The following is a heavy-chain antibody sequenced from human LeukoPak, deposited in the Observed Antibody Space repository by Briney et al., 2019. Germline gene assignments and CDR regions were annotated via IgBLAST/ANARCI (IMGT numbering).Heavy chain of an antibody. J-gene: IGHJ4*02. CDR2: ISFDSTSR. CDR3: ARARRTGYAFGPQAD. D-gene: IGHD1-1*01. Sequence: PGGSLRLSCAGSGFFFSDYVMHWVRQPPGKGLEWVTVISFDSTSRYYTDSVKGRFTISRDNSKNTLFLQMDSLKNEDTAMYYCARARRTGYAFGPQADWGQGTLVTVSS. CDR1: GFFFSDYV. V-gene: IGHV3-30*04.